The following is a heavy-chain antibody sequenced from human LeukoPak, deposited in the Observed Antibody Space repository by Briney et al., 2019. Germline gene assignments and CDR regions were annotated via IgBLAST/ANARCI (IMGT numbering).Heavy chain of an antibody. CDR3: ARHVGGVATITFDY. CDR2: INHSGST. Sequence: PSETLSLTCAVYGGSFSGYYWSWIRQPPGKGLEWIGEINHSGSTNYNPSLKSRVTISVDTSKNQFSLKLSSVTAADTAVYYCARHVGGVATITFDYWGQGTLVTVSS. CDR1: GGSFSGYY. J-gene: IGHJ4*02. V-gene: IGHV4-34*01. D-gene: IGHD5-12*01.